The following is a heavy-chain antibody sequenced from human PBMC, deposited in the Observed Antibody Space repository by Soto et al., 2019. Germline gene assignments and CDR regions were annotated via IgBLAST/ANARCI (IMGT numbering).Heavy chain of an antibody. J-gene: IGHJ6*02. CDR3: AKDKRYSSSSLGYYGMDV. V-gene: IGHV3-30*18. CDR2: ISYDGSNK. Sequence: GGSLRLSCAASGFTFSSYGMHWVRQAPGKGLEWVAVISYDGSNKYYADSVKGRFTISRDNSKNTLYLQMNSLRAEDTAGYYCAKDKRYSSSSLGYYGMDVWGQGTTVTVSS. CDR1: GFTFSSYG. D-gene: IGHD6-6*01.